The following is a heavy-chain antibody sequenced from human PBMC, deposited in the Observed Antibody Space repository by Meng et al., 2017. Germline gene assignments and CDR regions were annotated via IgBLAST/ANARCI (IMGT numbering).Heavy chain of an antibody. D-gene: IGHD2-2*01. Sequence: GESLKISCAASGFTFDDYTMHWVRQAPGKGLEWVSLISWDGGSTYYADSVKGRFTISRDNSKNSLYLQMNSLRAEDTAVYYCGRAVLVVPAAALGDDAFDIWGQGTMVTVSS. CDR2: ISWDGGST. V-gene: IGHV3-43*01. CDR3: GRAVLVVPAAALGDDAFDI. CDR1: GFTFDDYT. J-gene: IGHJ3*02.